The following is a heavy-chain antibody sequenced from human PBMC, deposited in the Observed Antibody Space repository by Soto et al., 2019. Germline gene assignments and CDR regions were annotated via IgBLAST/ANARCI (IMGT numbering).Heavy chain of an antibody. CDR1: GLSVSSNY. CDR2: INEDGSEK. CDR3: ARDPFFDAFVI. Sequence: GSLRLSCAAPGLSVSSNYMSWVRQAPGRGLEWVATINEDGSEKEYVDSVKGRFTISRDNAKNSLYLQMNTLRAEDTAVYSCARDPFFDAFVIWGQGTMVNVSS. J-gene: IGHJ3*02. V-gene: IGHV3-7*03.